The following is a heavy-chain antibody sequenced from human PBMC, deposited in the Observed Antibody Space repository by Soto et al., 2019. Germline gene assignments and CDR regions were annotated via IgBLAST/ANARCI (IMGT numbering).Heavy chain of an antibody. CDR3: AGDTYGMDV. CDR1: VGSINHYY. V-gene: IGHV4-59*01. CDR2: IPYSGTT. Sequence: QVHFQESGPGLVKPSETLSLTCTGSVGSINHYYCNWVRQPPGKGLEWIGSIPYSGTTHYNPSLESRVTISADRAKNHFSLKLNSGTAADTAVYYCAGDTYGMDVWGQGTTVTVSS. J-gene: IGHJ6*02.